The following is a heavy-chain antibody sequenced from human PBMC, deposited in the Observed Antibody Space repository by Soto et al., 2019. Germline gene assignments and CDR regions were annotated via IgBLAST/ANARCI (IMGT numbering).Heavy chain of an antibody. CDR1: GFTFNAYA. J-gene: IGHJ4*02. CDR3: ARVASDYINSIDH. CDR2: IGGSGGNR. D-gene: IGHD4-4*01. Sequence: EVQLLESGGDLVQPGGSLRLSCAASGFTFNAYAMTWVRQAPGKGLEWVSAIGGSGGNRYYAASVKGRFTISRDNSKDTLDLQMNRLRVEDTAVDYCARVASDYINSIDHWGQGILVTVSS. V-gene: IGHV3-23*01.